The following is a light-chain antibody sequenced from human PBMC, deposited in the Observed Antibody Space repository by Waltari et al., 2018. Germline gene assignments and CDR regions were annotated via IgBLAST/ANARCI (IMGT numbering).Light chain of an antibody. CDR2: EGS. Sequence: QSALTQPASVSGSPGQSITIHCTGTSSGVGSYNLVSWYQQHPGKAPKLMIYEGSKRPSGVSNRFSGSKSGNTASLTISGLQAEDEADYYCCSYAGAVFGGGTKLTIL. J-gene: IGLJ3*02. CDR3: CSYAGAV. V-gene: IGLV2-23*01. CDR1: SSGVGSYNL.